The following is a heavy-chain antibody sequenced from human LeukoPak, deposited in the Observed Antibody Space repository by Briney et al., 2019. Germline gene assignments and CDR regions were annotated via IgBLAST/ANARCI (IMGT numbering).Heavy chain of an antibody. CDR2: IIPIFGTA. D-gene: IGHD3-3*01. CDR1: GGTFSSYA. J-gene: IGHJ1*01. CDR3: AKEHPPFGVVIIRAEYFQH. Sequence: GASVKVSCKASGGTFSSYAISWVRQAPGQGLEWMGGIIPIFGTANYAQKFQGRVTITADESTSTAYMELSSLRSEDTAVYYCAKEHPPFGVVIIRAEYFQHWGQGTLVTVSS. V-gene: IGHV1-69*13.